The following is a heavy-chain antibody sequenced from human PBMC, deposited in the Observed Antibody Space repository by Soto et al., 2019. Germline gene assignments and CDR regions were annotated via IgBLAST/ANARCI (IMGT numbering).Heavy chain of an antibody. J-gene: IGHJ4*02. CDR2: IWYDGSNK. Sequence: PGGSLRLSCAASGFIFSNYGMHWVRQAPGKGLEWVAIIWYDGSNKYYADSVKGRFTISRDNSKNTVYLQMNSLRAEDTAMYFCAAGEPLNYRGQGTLVTSPQ. V-gene: IGHV3-33*01. D-gene: IGHD3-10*01. CDR1: GFIFSNYG. CDR3: AAGEPLNY.